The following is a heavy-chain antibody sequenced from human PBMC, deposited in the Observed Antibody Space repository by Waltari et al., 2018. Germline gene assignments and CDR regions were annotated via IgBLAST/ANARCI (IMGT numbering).Heavy chain of an antibody. J-gene: IGHJ3*01. CDR3: ARDWAYGFDV. CDR2: VRPDDSGR. Sequence: EVRLVESGGGLVQPGGSLRLPCPASGFAFSNEGMSWVRQAPGEGRGWVAKVRPDDSGRFYVDSVKGRFTISRDNAKKSLYLQMNSLRVEDTALYYCARDWAYGFDVWGQGTTVSVSS. CDR1: GFAFSNEG. D-gene: IGHD7-27*01. V-gene: IGHV3-7*01.